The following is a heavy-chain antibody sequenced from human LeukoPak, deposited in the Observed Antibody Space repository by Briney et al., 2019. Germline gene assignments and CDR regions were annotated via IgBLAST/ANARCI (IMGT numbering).Heavy chain of an antibody. CDR2: ISAYNGNT. Sequence: GASVKVSCKASGYTFNSYGISWVRQAPGQGLEWMGWISAYNGNTNYAQKFQGRVTMTEDTSTDTAYMELSSLRSEDTAVYYCATAPPLTSNFDYWGQGTLVTVSS. CDR3: ATAPPLTSNFDY. D-gene: IGHD4/OR15-4a*01. J-gene: IGHJ4*02. V-gene: IGHV1-18*01. CDR1: GYTFNSYG.